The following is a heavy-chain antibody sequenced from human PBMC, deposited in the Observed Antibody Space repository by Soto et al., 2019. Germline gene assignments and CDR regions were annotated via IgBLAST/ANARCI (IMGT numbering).Heavy chain of an antibody. D-gene: IGHD6-13*01. CDR2: INHSGST. CDR3: ARAKGIAAARSLGWFDP. CDR1: GGSISNCDYY. Sequence: SETLSLTCTVSGGSISNCDYYWSWIRQPPGKGLEWIGEINHSGSTNYNPSLKSRVTISVDTSKNQFSLKLSSVTAADTAVYYCARAKGIAAARSLGWFDPRGQGTLVXVSS. J-gene: IGHJ5*02. V-gene: IGHV4-34*01.